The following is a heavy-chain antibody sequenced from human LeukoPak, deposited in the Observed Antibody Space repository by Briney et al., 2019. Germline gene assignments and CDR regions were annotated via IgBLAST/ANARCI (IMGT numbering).Heavy chain of an antibody. D-gene: IGHD3-3*01. V-gene: IGHV3-23*01. CDR2: ISGSGGST. Sequence: PGGSLRLSCAASGFTFSSYAMSWVRQAPGKGLEWVSAISGSGGSTYYADSVKGRFTISRDNSKNTLYLQMNSLRAEDTAVYYCAKDRKYYDFWSAYYKWHDAFDIWGQGTMVTVSS. CDR3: AKDRKYYDFWSAYYKWHDAFDI. J-gene: IGHJ3*02. CDR1: GFTFSSYA.